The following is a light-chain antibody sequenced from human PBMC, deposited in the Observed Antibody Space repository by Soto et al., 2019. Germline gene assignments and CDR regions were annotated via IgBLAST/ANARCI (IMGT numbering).Light chain of an antibody. Sequence: DIQMTQSPSTLSASVGDRFTXXXLASQSISSWLAWYQQKPGKAPKLLIYGASTLESGVPSRFSGRGSGTDFTLTISSLQPEDFATYFCQQADSFPLTFGGGTKVDI. J-gene: IGKJ4*01. CDR1: QSISSW. V-gene: IGKV1-12*01. CDR3: QQADSFPLT. CDR2: GAS.